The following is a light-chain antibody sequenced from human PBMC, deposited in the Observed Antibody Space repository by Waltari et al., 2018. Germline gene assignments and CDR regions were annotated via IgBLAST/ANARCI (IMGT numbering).Light chain of an antibody. CDR3: QQSHSAPLA. CDR1: RAITNY. V-gene: IGKV1-39*01. J-gene: IGKJ4*01. Sequence: DIKMTQSPSSLSASVGDRVTITCRASRAITNYVNWYQQRPGLAPKLLIYDASTLQGGVPTRFSGSGSGTDFTLTISSLQIEDFATYYCQQSHSAPLAFGGGTRLEI. CDR2: DAS.